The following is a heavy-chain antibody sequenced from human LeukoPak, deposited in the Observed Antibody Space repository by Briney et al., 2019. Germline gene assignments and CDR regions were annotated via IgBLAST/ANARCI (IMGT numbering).Heavy chain of an antibody. V-gene: IGHV1-46*01. CDR3: ARDSSIAAAGTSYYYYYYMDV. Sequence: ASVKVSCKASGYTFTSYYMHWVRQAPGQGLEWMGIINPSGGSTSYAQKFQGRVTMTRDMSTSTVYMELSSLRSEDTAVYYCARDSSIAAAGTSYYYYYYMDVWGKGTTVTVSS. D-gene: IGHD6-13*01. CDR1: GYTFTSYY. CDR2: INPSGGST. J-gene: IGHJ6*03.